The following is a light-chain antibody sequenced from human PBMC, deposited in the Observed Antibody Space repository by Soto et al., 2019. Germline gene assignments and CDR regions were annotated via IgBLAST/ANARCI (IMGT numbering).Light chain of an antibody. CDR3: SSYASSSTLV. J-gene: IGLJ2*01. V-gene: IGLV2-14*01. Sequence: QSALTQPASVSGSPGQSITISCTGTSSDVGFYDYVSWYQQHPGKAPKLMIYEVSYRRSGVSNRFSGSKSGNTASLTISGLQAEDEADYYCSSYASSSTLVFGGRTKVTVL. CDR1: SSDVGFYDY. CDR2: EVS.